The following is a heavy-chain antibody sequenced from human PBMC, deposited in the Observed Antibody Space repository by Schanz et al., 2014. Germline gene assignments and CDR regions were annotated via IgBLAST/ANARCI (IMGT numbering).Heavy chain of an antibody. CDR1: GFTFSAYA. Sequence: EVQLVASGGGLVQPGGSLRLSCAASGFTFSAYAMTWVRQIPGKGLEWVSAISASGGTTYYADSVKGRFTISRDNSKNTLYLQMNSLRAEDTAVYYCAKDAENTAMITDYFDYWGQGTLVTVSS. J-gene: IGHJ4*02. CDR3: AKDAENTAMITDYFDY. V-gene: IGHV3-23*04. CDR2: ISASGGTT. D-gene: IGHD5-18*01.